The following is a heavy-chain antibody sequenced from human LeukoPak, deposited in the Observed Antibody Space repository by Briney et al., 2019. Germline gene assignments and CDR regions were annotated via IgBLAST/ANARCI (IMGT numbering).Heavy chain of an antibody. V-gene: IGHV3-23*01. CDR2: ISGSGGTT. J-gene: IGHJ4*02. D-gene: IGHD1-26*01. CDR1: GFIFSRYG. CDR3: ATTTIRLGY. Sequence: GGTLRLSCAASGFIFSRYGMSWVRQAPGKGLEWVSAISGSGGTTYYTDSVKGRFTISRDHSKNTLYLQMNSLRAEDTAVYYCATTTIRLGYWGQGTLVTVSS.